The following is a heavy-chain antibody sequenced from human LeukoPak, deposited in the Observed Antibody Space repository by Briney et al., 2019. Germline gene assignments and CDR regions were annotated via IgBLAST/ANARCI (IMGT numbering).Heavy chain of an antibody. J-gene: IGHJ4*02. Sequence: SETLSLTRTVSGYSLSSGYYWGWIRQPPGKGLVGIGSIYHSGSPYYNPSLKSRVPISVDTSKNQFSLELRSATASDTAVYYCACVRDWGQGTLVTVSS. V-gene: IGHV4-38-2*02. CDR2: IYHSGSP. CDR1: GYSLSSGYY. CDR3: ACVRD.